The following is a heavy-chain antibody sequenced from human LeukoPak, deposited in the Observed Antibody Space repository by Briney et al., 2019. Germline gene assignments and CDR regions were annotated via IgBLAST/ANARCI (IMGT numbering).Heavy chain of an antibody. V-gene: IGHV1-2*02. J-gene: IGHJ1*01. CDR1: GYTFTGYF. Sequence: ASVKVSCKASGYTFTGYFMHWVRQAPGQGLEWMGWINPNSGGTNYAQKFQGRVTMTRDTSITTAYMELSRLTSDDTAVYYCARTRGGYSYGYPGYFQHWGQGTLVTVSS. CDR2: INPNSGGT. D-gene: IGHD5-18*01. CDR3: ARTRGGYSYGYPGYFQH.